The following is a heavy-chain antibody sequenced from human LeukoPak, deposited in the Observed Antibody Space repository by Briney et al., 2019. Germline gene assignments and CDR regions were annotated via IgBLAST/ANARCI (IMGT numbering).Heavy chain of an antibody. CDR2: IYYSGST. D-gene: IGHD3-9*01. J-gene: IGHJ4*02. CDR3: ASRNDILTGYVFDF. V-gene: IGHV4-39*01. CDR1: GGYVSSSIYY. Sequence: ETLSLTCTVSGGYVSSSIYYWGWIRQPPGKGLEWIGSIYYSGSTSYNPSLKSRVTISVDTSKNQFSLKLTSVTAADTAVYYCASRNDILTGYVFDFWGQGTLVTVSS.